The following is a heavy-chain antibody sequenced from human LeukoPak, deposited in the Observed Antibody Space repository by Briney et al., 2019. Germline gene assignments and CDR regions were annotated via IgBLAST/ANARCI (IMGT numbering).Heavy chain of an antibody. V-gene: IGHV3-7*01. J-gene: IGHJ2*01. CDR1: GFTFSIYW. D-gene: IGHD5-24*01. CDR2: IKQDGSEK. CDR3: ARARGDGYQWYFDL. Sequence: GGSLRLSCAASGFTFSIYWMNWVRQAPGKGLEWVANIKQDGSEKNYVDFVKGRFTISRDNAKNSLDLQMNSLRAEDTAVYYCARARGDGYQWYFDLWGRGTLVTVSS.